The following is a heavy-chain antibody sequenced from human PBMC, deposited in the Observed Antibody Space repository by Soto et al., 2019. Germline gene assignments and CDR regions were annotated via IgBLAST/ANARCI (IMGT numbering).Heavy chain of an antibody. CDR1: GGSISSSSYY. CDR2: IYYSGST. CDR3: ARVPAGERYSYYFDY. J-gene: IGHJ4*02. D-gene: IGHD3-9*01. V-gene: IGHV4-39*01. Sequence: SETLSLTCTVSGGSISSSSYYWGWIRQPPGKGLEWIGGIYYSGSTYYNPSLKSRVTISVDTSKNQFSLKLSSVTTADTAVYYCARVPAGERYSYYFDYWGQGTLVTVSS.